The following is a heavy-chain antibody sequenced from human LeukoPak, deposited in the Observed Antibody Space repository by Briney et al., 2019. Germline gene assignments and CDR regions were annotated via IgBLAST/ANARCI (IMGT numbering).Heavy chain of an antibody. D-gene: IGHD2-21*02. J-gene: IGHJ4*02. V-gene: IGHV3-20*04. Sequence: GGSLRLSRAASELTTADYGMSWVRQAAGKGLEWVSGIDWSGEATQYADTVEGRFTISRDNAANALYLQMNSLTAEDTALYYCASDLSATCYSFGYWDRGTLVTVSS. CDR3: ASDLSATCYSFGY. CDR2: IDWSGEAT. CDR1: ELTTADYG.